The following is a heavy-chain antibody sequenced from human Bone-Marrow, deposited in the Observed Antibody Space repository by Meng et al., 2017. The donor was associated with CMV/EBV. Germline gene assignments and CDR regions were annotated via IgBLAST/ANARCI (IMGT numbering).Heavy chain of an antibody. Sequence: SETLSLTCTVSGHFIRSGGYYWSWIRQHPGKGLEWIGFIYYSGNTYFNPSLRSRVNISVDTSKNQFSLKLSSVIAADTAVYYCARTSCDTSSCYFKDVWGQGTTVTVSS. D-gene: IGHD3-22*01. CDR1: GHFIRSGGYY. J-gene: IGHJ6*02. CDR3: ARTSCDTSSCYFKDV. V-gene: IGHV4-31*03. CDR2: IYYSGNT.